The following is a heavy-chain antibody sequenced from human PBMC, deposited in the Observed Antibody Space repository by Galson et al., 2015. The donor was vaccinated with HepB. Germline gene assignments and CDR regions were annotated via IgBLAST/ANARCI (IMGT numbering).Heavy chain of an antibody. J-gene: IGHJ6*02. CDR1: GGSFSGYY. D-gene: IGHD4-23*01. Sequence: ETLSLTCAVYGGSFSGYYWSWIRQPPGKGLEWIGYIYYSGSTNYNPSLKSRVTISVDTSKNQFSLKLSSVTAADTAVYYCARDGGGTVVTAPDYYGMDVWGQGTTVTVSS. V-gene: IGHV4-59*01. CDR2: IYYSGST. CDR3: ARDGGGTVVTAPDYYGMDV.